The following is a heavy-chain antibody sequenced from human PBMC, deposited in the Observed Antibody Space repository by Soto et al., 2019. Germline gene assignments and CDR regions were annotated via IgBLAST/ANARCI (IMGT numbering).Heavy chain of an antibody. CDR2: ISYDGSNK. Sequence: QVQLVESGGGVVQPGRSLRLSCAASGFTFSSYGMHWVRQAPGKGLEWVAVISYDGSNKYYADSVKGRFTISRDNSKNTLYLQMNSLRAEDTAVYYCAKDVIRDIVVVPAAIPYYYYGMDVWGQGTTVTVSS. J-gene: IGHJ6*02. D-gene: IGHD2-2*02. V-gene: IGHV3-30*18. CDR1: GFTFSSYG. CDR3: AKDVIRDIVVVPAAIPYYYYGMDV.